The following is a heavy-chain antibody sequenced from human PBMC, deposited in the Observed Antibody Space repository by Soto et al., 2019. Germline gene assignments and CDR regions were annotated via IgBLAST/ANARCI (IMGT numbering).Heavy chain of an antibody. J-gene: IGHJ4*02. CDR2: ISGSGGST. CDR3: AKGPVVAVAPDY. Sequence: GSLRLSCAASGFTFSSYAMSWVRQAPGKGLEWVSAISGSGGSTYYADSVKGRFTISRDNSKNTLYLQMNSLRAEDTAVYYCAKGPVVAVAPDYWGQGTLVTVSS. CDR1: GFTFSSYA. D-gene: IGHD6-19*01. V-gene: IGHV3-23*01.